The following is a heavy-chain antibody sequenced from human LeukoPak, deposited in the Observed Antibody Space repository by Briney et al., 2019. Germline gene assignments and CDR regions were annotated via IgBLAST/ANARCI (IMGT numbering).Heavy chain of an antibody. CDR2: VSGGSGST. D-gene: IGHD3-10*01. Sequence: GGSLRLSCAASGFTFSSYGMSWVRQAPGKGLEWVSSVSGGSGSTYYADSVKGRFTISRDNSKNTLYLQMNSLRADDAAAYYCAKRGGLDYYFYYMDVWGKGTTVTVSS. CDR3: AKRGGLDYYFYYMDV. V-gene: IGHV3-23*01. J-gene: IGHJ6*03. CDR1: GFTFSSYG.